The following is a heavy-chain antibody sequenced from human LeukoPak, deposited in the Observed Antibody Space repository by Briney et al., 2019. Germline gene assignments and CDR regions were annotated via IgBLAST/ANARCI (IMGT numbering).Heavy chain of an antibody. Sequence: PGGSLRLSCAASGFTFSSYNMNWVRQPPGKGLEWVSSISSSSDYIYYADSSKGRLTIFRDNAKNSLYLQMKSLRTAATAVYYWARGKSSQDIVTRKTYNWFDPWGQGTLVTVSS. J-gene: IGHJ5*02. V-gene: IGHV3-21*01. CDR2: ISSSSDYI. CDR1: GFTFSSYN. CDR3: ARGKSSQDIVTRKTYNWFDP. D-gene: IGHD2-15*01.